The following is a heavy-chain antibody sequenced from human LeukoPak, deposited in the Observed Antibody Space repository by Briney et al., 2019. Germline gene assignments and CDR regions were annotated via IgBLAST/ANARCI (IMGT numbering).Heavy chain of an antibody. Sequence: PGGSLRLSCAASGFTFSSHAMSWVRQAPGKGLEWVSAISGSGGSTYYADSVKGRFTISRDNSKNTLYLQMNSLRAEDTAVYYCAKGRSMIVVVMAFDIWGQGTMVTDSS. J-gene: IGHJ3*02. V-gene: IGHV3-23*01. CDR1: GFTFSSHA. CDR3: AKGRSMIVVVMAFDI. D-gene: IGHD3-22*01. CDR2: ISGSGGST.